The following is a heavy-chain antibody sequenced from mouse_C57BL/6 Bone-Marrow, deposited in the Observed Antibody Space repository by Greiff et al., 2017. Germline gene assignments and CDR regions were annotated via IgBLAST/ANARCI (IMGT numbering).Heavy chain of an antibody. CDR3: ARPYFDY. J-gene: IGHJ2*01. V-gene: IGHV5-17*01. CDR2: ISSGSSTI. CDR1: GFTFSDYG. Sequence: EVPLVESGGGLVKPGGSLKLSCAASGFTFSDYGMHLVRQAPPKGLEWVAYISSGSSTIYYADPVQGRFTISRDNAKNTLFLQMTSLRSEDTAMYYCARPYFDYWGQGTTLTVSS.